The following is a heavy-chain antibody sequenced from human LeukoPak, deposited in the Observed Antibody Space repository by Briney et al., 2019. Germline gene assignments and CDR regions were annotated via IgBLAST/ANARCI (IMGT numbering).Heavy chain of an antibody. V-gene: IGHV3-21*01. CDR3: AKVERVGELLS. D-gene: IGHD3-10*01. Sequence: GGSLRLSCAASGFTFSSYSMNWVRQAPGKGLEWVSSISSSSSYIYYADSVKGRFTISRDNSKNTLYLQMNSLRAEDTAVYYCAKVERVGELLSWGQGTLVTVSS. CDR1: GFTFSSYS. J-gene: IGHJ5*02. CDR2: ISSSSSYI.